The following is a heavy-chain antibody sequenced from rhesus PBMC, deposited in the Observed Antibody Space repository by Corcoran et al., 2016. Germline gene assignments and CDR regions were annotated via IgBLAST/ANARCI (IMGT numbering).Heavy chain of an antibody. V-gene: IGHV4S10*01. J-gene: IGHJ2*01. CDR3: ARDRNNWNYGWYFDL. CDR1: GGAISDSYR. Sequence: QVQLQESGPGVVKPSETLSLTCAVSGGAISDSYRWSWIRQPPGKGLEWIGYIYGSSTSTNYHPSLKSRVTISKDTSKNQFSLKLSSVTAADTAVYYCARDRNNWNYGWYFDLWGPGTPITISS. D-gene: IGHD1-26*01. CDR2: IYGSSTST.